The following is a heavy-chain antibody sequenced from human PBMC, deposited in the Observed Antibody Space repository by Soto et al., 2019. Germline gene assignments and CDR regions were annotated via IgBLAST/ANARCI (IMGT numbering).Heavy chain of an antibody. V-gene: IGHV4-59*01. CDR2: IYYSAST. J-gene: IGHJ4*02. Sequence: SETLSLTCTVAGGSISSYYWSWIRQPPGKGLEWIGYIYYSASTNYNTSLKSRVTISVDTSKNQFSLKLSSVTAADTAVYYCARAGTTVTTMTSLDYWGQGTLVTVSS. CDR3: ARAGTTVTTMTSLDY. CDR1: GGSISSYY. D-gene: IGHD4-4*01.